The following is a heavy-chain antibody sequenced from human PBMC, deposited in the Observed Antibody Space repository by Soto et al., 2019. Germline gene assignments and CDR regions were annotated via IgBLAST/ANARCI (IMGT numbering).Heavy chain of an antibody. CDR2: IYYSGST. D-gene: IGHD6-13*01. CDR1: RGSISSGDYY. J-gene: IGHJ5*02. V-gene: IGHV4-30-4*01. Sequence: SETLSLTCTVSRGSISSGDYYCSLIRQPPGKGLQWIGYIYYSGSTYYNPSLKSRVTISVDTSKNQFSLKLSSVTAADTAVYYCARGWPRAIAAPPGSNWFDPWGQGTLVTGSS. CDR3: ARGWPRAIAAPPGSNWFDP.